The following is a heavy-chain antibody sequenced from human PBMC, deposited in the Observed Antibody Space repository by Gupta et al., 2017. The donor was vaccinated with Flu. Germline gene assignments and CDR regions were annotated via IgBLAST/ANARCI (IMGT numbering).Heavy chain of an antibody. J-gene: IGHJ6*03. V-gene: IGHV3-64*01. CDR1: GFNFSDYP. Sequence: CAAFGFNFSDYPMHWVRQAPGKGLEYVSSISSNGGDTYYASSVRGRFTISRDNSTNMLYLQMGRLRGDDMAVYYCARDYDFWSMDVWGKGTTVTVSS. D-gene: IGHD3-3*01. CDR3: ARDYDFWSMDV. CDR2: ISSNGGDT.